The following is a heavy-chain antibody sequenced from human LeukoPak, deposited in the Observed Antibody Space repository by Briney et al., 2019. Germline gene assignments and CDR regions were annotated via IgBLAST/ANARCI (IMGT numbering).Heavy chain of an antibody. V-gene: IGHV3-23*01. CDR2: ISGSGRKT. CDR3: AKGREWELPLDY. Sequence: GGSLRLSCAASGFTFSTYAMSWVRQAPGKGLEWVSVISGSGRKTYYEDSVKGRFTISRDNSKDTLFLQMNSLRAEDTAVYYCAKGREWELPLDYWGQGTLVTVSS. J-gene: IGHJ4*02. CDR1: GFTFSTYA. D-gene: IGHD1-26*01.